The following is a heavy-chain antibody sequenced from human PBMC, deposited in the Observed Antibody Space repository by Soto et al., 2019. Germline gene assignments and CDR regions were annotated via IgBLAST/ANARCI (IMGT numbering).Heavy chain of an antibody. V-gene: IGHV3-30-3*01. CDR2: ISYDGSNK. CDR1: GFTFSSYA. CDR3: ARARLRFLEWLDFDY. Sequence: LRLSCAASGFTFSSYAMHWVRQAPGKGLEWVAVISYDGSNKYYADSVKGRFTISRDNSKNTLYLQMNSLRAEDAAVYYCARARLRFLEWLDFDYWGQGTLVTVSS. J-gene: IGHJ4*02. D-gene: IGHD3-3*01.